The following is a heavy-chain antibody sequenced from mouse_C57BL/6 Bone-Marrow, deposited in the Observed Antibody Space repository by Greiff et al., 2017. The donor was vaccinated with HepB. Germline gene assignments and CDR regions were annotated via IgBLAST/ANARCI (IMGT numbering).Heavy chain of an antibody. CDR3: ARGRFQAWFAY. Sequence: EVQLQQSGPELVKPGASVKISCKASGYTFTDYYMNWVKQSHGKSLEWIGDINPNNGGTSYNQKFKGKATLTVDKSSSTAYMELRSLTSDDAAVYYCARGRFQAWFAYWGQGTLVTVSA. CDR1: GYTFTDYY. V-gene: IGHV1-26*01. J-gene: IGHJ3*01. CDR2: INPNNGGT.